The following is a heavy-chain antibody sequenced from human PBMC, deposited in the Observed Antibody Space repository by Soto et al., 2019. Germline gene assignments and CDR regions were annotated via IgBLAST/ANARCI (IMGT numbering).Heavy chain of an antibody. CDR3: ARGRYGDY. D-gene: IGHD1-1*01. CDR1: GYTFTSYG. J-gene: IGHJ4*02. V-gene: IGHV1-18*01. Sequence: QVHLVQSGAEVKKPGASVKVSCKASGYTFTSYGITWVRQAPGQVLEWMGWISAHNGNTDYAQKLQGRVIVTRDTSTSTAYSGLRSLISDDTAVYYCARGRYGDYWGQGALVTVSS. CDR2: ISAHNGNT.